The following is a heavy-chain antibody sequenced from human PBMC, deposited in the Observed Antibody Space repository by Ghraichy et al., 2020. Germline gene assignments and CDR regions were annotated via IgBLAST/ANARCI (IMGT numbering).Heavy chain of an antibody. D-gene: IGHD5-24*01. J-gene: IGHJ4*02. CDR3: SGTAGDGYNFDFDY. CDR2: IYYSGST. CDR1: GGSISSYY. V-gene: IGHV4-59*01. Sequence: SETLSLTCTVSGGSISSYYWSWIRQPPGKGLEWIGYIYYSGSTNYNPSLKSRVTISVDTSKNQFSLKLSSVTAADTAVYYCSGTAGDGYNFDFDYWGQGTLVTVSS.